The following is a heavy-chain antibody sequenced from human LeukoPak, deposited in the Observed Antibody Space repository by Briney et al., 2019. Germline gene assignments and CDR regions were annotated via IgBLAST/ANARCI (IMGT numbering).Heavy chain of an antibody. J-gene: IGHJ6*02. CDR2: IYSGGST. CDR3: ARRPVSRDDYYYYGMDV. CDR1: GFTVSSNY. V-gene: IGHV3-66*01. Sequence: GGSLRLSCAASGFTVSSNYMSWVRQAPGKGLEWVSVIYSGGSTYYADSVKGRFTISRDNSKNTLYLQMNSLRAEDTAVYYCARRPVSRDDYYYYGMDVWGQGTTVTVSS. D-gene: IGHD6-6*01.